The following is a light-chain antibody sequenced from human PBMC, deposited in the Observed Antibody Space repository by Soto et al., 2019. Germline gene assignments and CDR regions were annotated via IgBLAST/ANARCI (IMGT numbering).Light chain of an antibody. V-gene: IGKV2-28*01. CDR2: LGS. CDR3: MQGTHWPPIT. J-gene: IGKJ5*01. Sequence: IVVTQSPISLPVTPGEPASISCRSCQSLLHSNGYNYLDWYLQKPGQSPQLLIYLGSNRSSGVPDRFSGSGSGTDFTLKISRVEAEDVGVYYCMQGTHWPPITFGQVARPEIK. CDR1: QSLLHSNGYNY.